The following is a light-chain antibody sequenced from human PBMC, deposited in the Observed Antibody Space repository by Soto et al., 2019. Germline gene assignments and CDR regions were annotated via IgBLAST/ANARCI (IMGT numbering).Light chain of an antibody. V-gene: IGLV2-23*02. CDR1: SSDVGSYNL. CDR3: CSYAGSSTSYVV. CDR2: EVS. J-gene: IGLJ2*01. Sequence: QSALTQPASVSGSPGQSITISCTGTSSDVGSYNLVSWYQQHPGKAPKLMIYEVSKRPSGVSNRFSGSKSGNTASLTISGLQAEDEAEYYCCSYAGSSTSYVVFGGGTKVTVL.